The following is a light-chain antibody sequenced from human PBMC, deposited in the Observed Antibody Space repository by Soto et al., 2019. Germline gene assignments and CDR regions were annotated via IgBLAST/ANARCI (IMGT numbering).Light chain of an antibody. CDR1: QSVTRY. J-gene: IGKJ4*01. V-gene: IGKV3-11*01. CDR3: QHRSNCPPRT. Sequence: ELVLTQSPASLSLSVGERATLSCRASQSVTRYLAWYQKKPGQAPRLLIYDASNRAAGVPASFSGSGSGTDFTHTISGLEPEDLAVYYGQHRSNCPPRTFGGGTKVES. CDR2: DAS.